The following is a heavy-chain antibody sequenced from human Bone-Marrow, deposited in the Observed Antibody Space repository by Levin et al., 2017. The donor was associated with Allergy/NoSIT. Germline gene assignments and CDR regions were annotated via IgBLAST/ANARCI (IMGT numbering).Heavy chain of an antibody. CDR3: ARPVRDSSGYLFGRNAFDS. V-gene: IGHV3-33*01. CDR1: GFTFSSYG. CDR2: IWYDGSNK. J-gene: IGHJ3*02. Sequence: PGGSLRLSCAASGFTFSSYGMHWVRQAPGKGLEWVAVIWYDGSNKYYADSVKGRFTISRDNSKNTLYLQMNSLRAEDTAVYYCARPVRDSSGYLFGRNAFDSWGQGTMVTVSS. D-gene: IGHD3-22*01.